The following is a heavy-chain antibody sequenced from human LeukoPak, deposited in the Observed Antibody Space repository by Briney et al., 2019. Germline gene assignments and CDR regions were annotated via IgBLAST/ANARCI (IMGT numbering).Heavy chain of an antibody. CDR1: GFTFSSYA. V-gene: IGHV3-30-3*01. Sequence: GRSLRLSCAASGFTFSSYAMHWVRQAPGKGLEWVAVISYDGSNKCYADSVKGRFTISRDNSKNTLYLQMNSLRAEDAAVYYCARDIYAMYYFDYWGQGTLVTVSS. CDR3: ARDIYAMYYFDY. D-gene: IGHD2-2*02. J-gene: IGHJ4*02. CDR2: ISYDGSNK.